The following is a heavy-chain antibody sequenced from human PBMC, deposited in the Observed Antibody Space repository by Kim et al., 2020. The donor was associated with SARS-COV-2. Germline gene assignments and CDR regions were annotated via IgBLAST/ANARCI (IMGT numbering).Heavy chain of an antibody. CDR2: CDPEDGET. CDR1: GYTLTELS. D-gene: IGHD2-2*01. V-gene: IGHV1-24*01. CDR3: ATLKQLPPEIRPYYYMDV. Sequence: ASVKVSCKVSGYTLTELSMHWVRQAPGKGLEWLGRCDPEDGETVYAQRFQGRVTLSEDTSTDTAYMELSSLRPEDTAVYYCATLKQLPPEIRPYYYMDVWGTGTTVTVSS. J-gene: IGHJ6*03.